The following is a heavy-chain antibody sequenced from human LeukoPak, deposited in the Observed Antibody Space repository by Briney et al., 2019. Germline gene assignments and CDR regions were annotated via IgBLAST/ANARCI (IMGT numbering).Heavy chain of an antibody. V-gene: IGHV4-39*01. D-gene: IGHD5-18*01. CDR1: GGSISSSSYY. Sequence: SETLSLTCTDSGGSISSSSYYWGWIRQPPGKGLEWIGSIYYSGSTYYNPSLKSRVTISVDTSKNQFSLKLSSVTAADTAVYYCAIRGYSYGLDYWGQGTLVTVSS. CDR2: IYYSGST. CDR3: AIRGYSYGLDY. J-gene: IGHJ4*02.